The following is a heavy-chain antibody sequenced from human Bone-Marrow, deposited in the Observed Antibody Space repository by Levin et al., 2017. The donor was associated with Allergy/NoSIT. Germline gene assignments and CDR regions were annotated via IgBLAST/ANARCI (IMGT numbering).Heavy chain of an antibody. CDR2: ISGYNGNT. J-gene: IGHJ5*02. Sequence: RASVKVSCKASGFNFNIYGIIWVRQAPGQGLEWMGWISGYNGNTDYAQKIQGRVSMTTDTSTSTAYMELRNLISDDTAVYYCARVSYFDSSGYYYPWGQGTLVTVSS. D-gene: IGHD3-22*01. CDR1: GFNFNIYG. CDR3: ARVSYFDSSGYYYP. V-gene: IGHV1-18*01.